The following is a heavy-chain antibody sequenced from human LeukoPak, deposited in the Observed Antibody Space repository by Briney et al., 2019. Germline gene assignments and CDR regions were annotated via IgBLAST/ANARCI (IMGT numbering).Heavy chain of an antibody. CDR1: GYTFTSYY. J-gene: IGHJ4*02. V-gene: IGHV1-46*01. Sequence: ASVKVSCKASGYTFTSYYMHWVRQAPGQGLEWMGIINPSGGSTSYAQNFQGRVTVTRDTSTTTVHMELRGLRSEDTAVYYCARDQEGFDYWGQGTVVTVSS. CDR3: ARDQEGFDY. CDR2: INPSGGST.